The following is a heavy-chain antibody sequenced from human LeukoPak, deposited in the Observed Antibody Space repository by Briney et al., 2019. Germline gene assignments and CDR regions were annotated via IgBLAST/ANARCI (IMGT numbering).Heavy chain of an antibody. D-gene: IGHD3-3*01. CDR3: ARQDYDFWSGRVIIPNWFDP. CDR1: GGSISSSSYY. Sequence: SETLSLTCTVSGGSISSSSYYWGWIRQPPGKGLEWIGSIYYSGSTYYNPSLKSRVTISVDTSKNQFSLKLSSVTAADTAVYYCARQDYDFWSGRVIIPNWFDPWGQGTLVTVSS. CDR2: IYYSGST. V-gene: IGHV4-39*01. J-gene: IGHJ5*02.